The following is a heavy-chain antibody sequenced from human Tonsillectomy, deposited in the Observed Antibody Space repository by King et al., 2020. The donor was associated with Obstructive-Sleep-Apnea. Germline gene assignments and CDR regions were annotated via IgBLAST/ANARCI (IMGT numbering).Heavy chain of an antibody. D-gene: IGHD6-13*01. CDR3: ATWGEKYSSRGSIDH. CDR1: GITFRDYY. Sequence: VQLVESGGGLVKPGGSLRLSCAASGITFRDYYMSWIRRAPGKGLEWVAYITSSGSTTYYADSVKGRPTISRDNAKNSLYLQMNSLRVEDTAVYYCATWGEKYSSRGSIDHWGQGTLVTVSS. V-gene: IGHV3-11*01. J-gene: IGHJ4*02. CDR2: ITSSGSTT.